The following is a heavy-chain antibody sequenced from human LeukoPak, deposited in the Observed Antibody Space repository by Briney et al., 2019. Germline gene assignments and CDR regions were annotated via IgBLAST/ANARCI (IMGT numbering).Heavy chain of an antibody. Sequence: LRLSCAASGFTFSSYAMSWVRQHPGKGLEWSGYIYYSGSTYYNPSLKSRVTISVDTSKSQFSLKLSSVTAADTAVYYCARQSTVTYYFDYWGQGTLVTVSS. CDR3: ARQSTVTYYFDY. CDR2: IYYSGST. J-gene: IGHJ4*02. CDR1: GFTFSSYA. V-gene: IGHV4-31*02. D-gene: IGHD4-17*01.